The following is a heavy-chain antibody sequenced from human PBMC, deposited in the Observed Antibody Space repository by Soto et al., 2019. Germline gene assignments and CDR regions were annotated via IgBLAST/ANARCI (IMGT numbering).Heavy chain of an antibody. Sequence: SETLSLTCTVSGGPLSSVSYYWSWIRQSPGQGLEWIGYIYYSGTTKYNPSLKSRVSISVDTSKDQFSLRLTSLSAADTAVYYCARAASPYFDLFSAFHHWGQGTLVTVSS. J-gene: IGHJ5*02. CDR3: ARAASPYFDLFSAFHH. CDR2: IYYSGTT. D-gene: IGHD3-9*01. CDR1: GGPLSSVSYY. V-gene: IGHV4-61*01.